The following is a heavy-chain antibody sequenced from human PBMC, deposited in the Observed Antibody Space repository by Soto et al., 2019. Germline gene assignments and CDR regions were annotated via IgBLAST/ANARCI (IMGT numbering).Heavy chain of an antibody. V-gene: IGHV3-74*01. CDR1: GFTFSSYW. D-gene: IGHD6-19*01. Sequence: PGGSLRLSCAASGFTFSSYWMHWVRQAPGKGLVWVSRINSDGSSTSYADSVKGRFTISRDNAKNTLYLQIDSLRAEDTAVFYCAKDAGYSSAGHDVFDIWGQGTMVTVSS. CDR3: AKDAGYSSAGHDVFDI. CDR2: INSDGSST. J-gene: IGHJ3*02.